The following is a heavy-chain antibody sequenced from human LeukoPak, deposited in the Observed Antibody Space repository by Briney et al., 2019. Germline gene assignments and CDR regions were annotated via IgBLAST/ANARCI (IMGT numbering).Heavy chain of an antibody. D-gene: IGHD6-19*01. Sequence: GGSLRLSCAASGFTFSSYAMSWVRQAPGKGLEWVSAISDSGGSTYYADSVKGRFTISRDNSKNTLYLQMSSLRAEDTAVYYCAKASVAGSHGYFDYWGQGTLVTVSS. V-gene: IGHV3-23*01. CDR1: GFTFSSYA. J-gene: IGHJ4*02. CDR2: ISDSGGST. CDR3: AKASVAGSHGYFDY.